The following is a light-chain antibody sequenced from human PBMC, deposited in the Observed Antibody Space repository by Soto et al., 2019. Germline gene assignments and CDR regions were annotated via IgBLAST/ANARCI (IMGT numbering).Light chain of an antibody. CDR1: QSVSSSY. J-gene: IGKJ5*01. V-gene: IGKV3-20*01. CDR3: QQYGSSPRIT. Sequence: IVLTQSPGTLSLSQGERATLSCRAIQSVSSSYLAWYQQKPGQAPRLLIYGASSRATGIPDRFSGSGSGTDFTLTISRLEPEDFAVYYCQQYGSSPRITFGQGTRLEI. CDR2: GAS.